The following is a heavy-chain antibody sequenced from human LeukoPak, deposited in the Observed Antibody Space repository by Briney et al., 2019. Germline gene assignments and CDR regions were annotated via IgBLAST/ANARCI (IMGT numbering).Heavy chain of an antibody. Sequence: SQTLSLTCTVSGGSISSGSYYWSWIRQPAGKGLEWIGRIYTSGSTNYNPSLKSRVTISIDTSKNQFSLKLGSVTAADTAVYYCAREGYTEAFAIWGQGTMVTVFS. CDR1: GGSISSGSYY. J-gene: IGHJ3*02. D-gene: IGHD5-24*01. CDR2: IYTSGST. CDR3: AREGYTEAFAI. V-gene: IGHV4-61*02.